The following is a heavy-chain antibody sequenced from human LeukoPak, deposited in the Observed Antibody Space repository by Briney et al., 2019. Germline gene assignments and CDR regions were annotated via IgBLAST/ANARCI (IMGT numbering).Heavy chain of an antibody. CDR3: ARGEVVAPDC. D-gene: IGHD2-15*01. CDR1: GGSISSYY. Sequence: SETLSLTCTVSGGSISSYYWSWIRQPPRKGLEWIGYIYYSGSTNYNPSLKSRVTISVDTSKNQFSLKLSSVTAADTAVYYCARGEVVAPDCWGQGTLVPVSS. V-gene: IGHV4-59*01. J-gene: IGHJ4*02. CDR2: IYYSGST.